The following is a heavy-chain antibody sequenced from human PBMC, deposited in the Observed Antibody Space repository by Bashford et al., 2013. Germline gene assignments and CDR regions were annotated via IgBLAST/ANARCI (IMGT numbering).Heavy chain of an antibody. Sequence: GSLRLSCAVSGFTFDTYGMHWVRQAPGKGLEWVAVIWYDGRDKEYGDSVQGRFTISRDNSKNMLYLQMNSLGAEDTAIYFCARHGMGSEFNHDYYPLDVWGQGTTVTVSS. V-gene: IGHV3-33*08. CDR3: ARHGMGSEFNHDYYPLDV. CDR1: GFTFDTYG. J-gene: IGHJ6*02. D-gene: IGHD3-10*01. CDR2: IWYDGRDK.